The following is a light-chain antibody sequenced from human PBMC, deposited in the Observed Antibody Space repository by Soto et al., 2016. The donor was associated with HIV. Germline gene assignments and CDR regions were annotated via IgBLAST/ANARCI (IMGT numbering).Light chain of an antibody. J-gene: IGKJ3*01. Sequence: EIVMTQSPLSLPVTPGEAASISCRSSQSLLHSNAYNYLDWYLQKPGQSPQLLIYLGSNRASGVPDRFSGSGSGTDFTLKISRVEAEDVGVYYCMQALQTPFTFGPGTQSRISN. CDR3: MQALQTPFT. CDR1: QSLLHSNAYNY. CDR2: LGS. V-gene: IGKV2-28*01.